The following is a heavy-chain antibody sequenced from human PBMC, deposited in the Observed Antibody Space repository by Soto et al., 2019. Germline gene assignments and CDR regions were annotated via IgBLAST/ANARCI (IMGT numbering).Heavy chain of an antibody. D-gene: IGHD1-26*01. Sequence: QVQLQESGPGLVKPSETLSLTCSVSGGSISSYDWSWIRQPPGKGLEWIGYIYYTGTTYYNPSLKSRVTISIGTPKNHFSLKLTSVTAADTAVYFCAREVGVGAFDYWGQGTLVTVSS. CDR1: GGSISSYD. J-gene: IGHJ4*02. V-gene: IGHV4-59*01. CDR2: IYYTGTT. CDR3: AREVGVGAFDY.